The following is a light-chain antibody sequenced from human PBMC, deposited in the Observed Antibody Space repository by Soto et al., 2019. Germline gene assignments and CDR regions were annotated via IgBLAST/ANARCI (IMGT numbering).Light chain of an antibody. CDR2: EVT. CDR1: GSDIGAYTY. V-gene: IGLV2-8*01. Sequence: QSALTQPPSASGSPGQSVTISCTGTGSDIGAYTYVSWYQHHPGTAPKLIIYEVTKRPSGVPDRFSGSKSGNTASLTVSGLQTEDEADYYCAAWDDSLNGPVFGGGTKLTVL. CDR3: AAWDDSLNGPV. J-gene: IGLJ3*02.